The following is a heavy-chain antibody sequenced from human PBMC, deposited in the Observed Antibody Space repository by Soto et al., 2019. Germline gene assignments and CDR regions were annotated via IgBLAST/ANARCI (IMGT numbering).Heavy chain of an antibody. J-gene: IGHJ5*02. Sequence: QVQLVQSGAEVKKPGSSVKVSCKASGGTFSSYAISWVRQAPGQGLEWMGGIIPIFGTANYAQKFQGRVKITADKSTSTAYMELSSLRSEDTAVYYCARALVSGIVGATGWFDPWGQGTLVTVSS. CDR1: GGTFSSYA. D-gene: IGHD1-26*01. V-gene: IGHV1-69*06. CDR2: IIPIFGTA. CDR3: ARALVSGIVGATGWFDP.